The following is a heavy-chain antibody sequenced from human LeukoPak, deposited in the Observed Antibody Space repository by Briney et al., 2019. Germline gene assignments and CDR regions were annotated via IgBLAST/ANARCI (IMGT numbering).Heavy chain of an antibody. V-gene: IGHV3-11*01. CDR1: GFTFSDYY. CDR3: ARDYSGNSATVGY. J-gene: IGHJ4*02. Sequence: GGSLRLSCAASGFTFSDYYMSWIRQAPGKGLEWVSYISSSGSTIYYADSVKGRVTISRNNYKNSLYLQMNSLRAEDTAVYYCARDYSGNSATVGYWGQGTLVTVSS. D-gene: IGHD4-23*01. CDR2: ISSSGSTI.